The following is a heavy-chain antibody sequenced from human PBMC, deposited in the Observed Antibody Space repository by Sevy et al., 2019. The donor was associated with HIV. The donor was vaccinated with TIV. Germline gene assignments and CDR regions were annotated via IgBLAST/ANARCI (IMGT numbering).Heavy chain of an antibody. V-gene: IGHV3-30*02. D-gene: IGHD6-6*01. Sequence: GGSLRLSCAASGFTFSNYGMHWVRQAPGKGLGWVALIRFDASTKYYKDSVKGRFTVSRDNAKNILYLQMNSLRPEDTAVYYCAKDLTGRYTSSSGDFDYWGQGTLVTVSS. CDR3: AKDLTGRYTSSSGDFDY. J-gene: IGHJ4*02. CDR1: GFTFSNYG. CDR2: IRFDASTK.